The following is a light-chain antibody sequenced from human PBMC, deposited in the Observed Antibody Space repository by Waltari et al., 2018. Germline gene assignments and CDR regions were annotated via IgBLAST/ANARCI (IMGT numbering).Light chain of an antibody. CDR3: QQYNSYSGT. J-gene: IGKJ1*01. CDR2: KAS. Sequence: DIQMTQSPSTLSASVGDRVTITCRASQSISSWLAWYQQKPGKAPKVLIYKASSSESGVPSRFSVSGSGTEFTLTISSLQPDDFATYYCQQYNSYSGTFGQGTKVEIK. V-gene: IGKV1-5*03. CDR1: QSISSW.